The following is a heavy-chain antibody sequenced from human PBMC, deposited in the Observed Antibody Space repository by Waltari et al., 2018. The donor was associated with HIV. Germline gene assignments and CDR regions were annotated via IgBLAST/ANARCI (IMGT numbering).Heavy chain of an antibody. D-gene: IGHD6-13*01. V-gene: IGHV1-2*02. CDR1: GYTFTGYD. CDR2: INPNSGGT. CDR3: ARRSSGGMDV. Sequence: QVQLVQSGAEVKKPGPSVKVSCKASGYTFTGYDMHWVRQATGPGLEWMGWINPNSGGTTYAQKFQGRVTMTRDTSISTAYMELSRLRSDDTAGYDCARRSSGGMDVWGQGTTVTVSS. J-gene: IGHJ6*02.